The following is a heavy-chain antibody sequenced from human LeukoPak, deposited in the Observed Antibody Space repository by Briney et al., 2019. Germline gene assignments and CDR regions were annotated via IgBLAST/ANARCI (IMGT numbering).Heavy chain of an antibody. CDR2: INPSGDST. CDR3: AKLATSDSGETY. Sequence: ASVKVSCKASGYTFTINHIHWVRQAPGQGLEWMGVINPSGDSTTYAQNFQGRVTMTRDTSTSTVYMELRSLRSEDTAIYYCAKLATSDSGETYWGQGTLVTVSS. D-gene: IGHD3-10*01. CDR1: GYTFTINH. J-gene: IGHJ4*02. V-gene: IGHV1-46*01.